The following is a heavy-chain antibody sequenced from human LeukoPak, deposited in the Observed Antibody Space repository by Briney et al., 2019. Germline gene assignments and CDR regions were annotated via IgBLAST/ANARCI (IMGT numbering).Heavy chain of an antibody. Sequence: PGGSLRLSCAASGFTFSSYGMSWVRQAPGKGLEWVSSIGGSGAGTYYADSVKGRFTISRDNSKNMLFLQMNSLRAEDTAVYYCARVGRGDTYGYVDYWGQGTLVTVSS. CDR2: IGGSGAGT. CDR1: GFTFSSYG. D-gene: IGHD5-18*01. J-gene: IGHJ4*02. CDR3: ARVGRGDTYGYVDY. V-gene: IGHV3-23*01.